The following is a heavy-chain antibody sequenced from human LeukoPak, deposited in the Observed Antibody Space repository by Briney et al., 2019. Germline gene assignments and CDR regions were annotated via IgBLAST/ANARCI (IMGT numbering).Heavy chain of an antibody. CDR2: IYYSGST. V-gene: IGHV4-39*07. J-gene: IGHJ4*02. CDR1: GGSISSSSYY. D-gene: IGHD3-10*01. CDR3: ARTRAQRLWFGEPDY. Sequence: SETLSLTCTVSGGSISSSSYYWGWIRQPPGKGLEWIGSIYYSGSTYYNPSLKGRVTISVDTSKNQFSLKLSSVTAADTAVYYCARTRAQRLWFGEPDYWGQGTLVTVSS.